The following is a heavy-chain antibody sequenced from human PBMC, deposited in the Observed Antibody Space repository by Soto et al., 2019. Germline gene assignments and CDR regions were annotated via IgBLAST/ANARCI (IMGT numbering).Heavy chain of an antibody. D-gene: IGHD3-16*01. CDR1: GFTFRSYV. CDR2: TSYDGSNK. J-gene: IGHJ1*01. CDR3: ARWGTTGGLDV. Sequence: QVQLVESGGGVVQPGTSLRVSCVGSGFTFRSYVIHWVRQAPGKGLGWVALTSYDGSNKYYGDSVRGRFTISRDNSRNTVDLQMDSLRLEDPALYYCARWGTTGGLDVWGQGTLVSVSS. V-gene: IGHV3-30*19.